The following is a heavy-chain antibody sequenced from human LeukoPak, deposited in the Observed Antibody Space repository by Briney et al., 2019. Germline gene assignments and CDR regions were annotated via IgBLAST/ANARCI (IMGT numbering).Heavy chain of an antibody. Sequence: SETLSLTCTVSGGSISSYYWSWIRQPAGKGLEWIGRIYASGSTNYNPSLKGRVTMSVDTSKNQFSLKLSSVTAADTAVYYCARVAAPGGFDYWGQGTLVTVSS. CDR2: IYASGST. D-gene: IGHD6-13*01. J-gene: IGHJ4*02. CDR3: ARVAAPGGFDY. V-gene: IGHV4-4*07. CDR1: GGSISSYY.